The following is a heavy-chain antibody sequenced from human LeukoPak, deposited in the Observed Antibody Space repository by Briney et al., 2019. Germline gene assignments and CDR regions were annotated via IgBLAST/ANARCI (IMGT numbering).Heavy chain of an antibody. V-gene: IGHV3-7*04. CDR2: IKEDGSEK. Sequence: GGSLRLSCAASGFTFSNYEMKWVRQAPGKGLEWVANIKEDGSEKYYVDSVKGRFTISRDNAKNSLYLQMNSLSAEDTAVYYCARDWIAVTGTGFDYWGQGNLVTVSS. J-gene: IGHJ4*02. CDR1: GFTFSNYE. CDR3: ARDWIAVTGTGFDY. D-gene: IGHD6-19*01.